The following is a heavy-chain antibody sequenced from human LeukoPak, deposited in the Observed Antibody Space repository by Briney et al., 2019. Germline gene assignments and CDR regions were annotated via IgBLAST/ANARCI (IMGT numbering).Heavy chain of an antibody. D-gene: IGHD1-26*01. J-gene: IGHJ3*02. CDR2: ISYDGSNK. CDR1: GFTFSSYA. CDR3: ARALLSGYRGTKGVFDI. V-gene: IGHV3-30-3*01. Sequence: GGSLRLSCAASGFTFSSYAMHWVRQAPGKGLEWVAVISYDGSNKYYADSVKGRFTISRDNSKNTLYLQMNSLRAEDTAVYYCARALLSGYRGTKGVFDIGAQG.